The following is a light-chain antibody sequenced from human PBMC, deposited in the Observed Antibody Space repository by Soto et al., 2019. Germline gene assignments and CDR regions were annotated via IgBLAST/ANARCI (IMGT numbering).Light chain of an antibody. J-gene: IGKJ1*01. Sequence: EIVMTQSPATLSVSPGERATLSCRASQSVSNNLAWYQQIPGQAPRLLIYATSTRATGIPARFSGSGSGTEFTLTISSLQSEDFAFYYCQQYNNWPRTFGQGTKVEIK. V-gene: IGKV3-15*01. CDR1: QSVSNN. CDR2: ATS. CDR3: QQYNNWPRT.